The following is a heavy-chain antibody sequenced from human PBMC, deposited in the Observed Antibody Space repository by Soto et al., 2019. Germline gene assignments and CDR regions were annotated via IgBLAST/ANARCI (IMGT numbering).Heavy chain of an antibody. V-gene: IGHV1-18*01. CDR2: ISPYSGYT. CDR3: AREHSVIIPAAQPSRFDS. CDR1: GYRFMTYG. D-gene: IGHD2-2*01. J-gene: IGHJ4*02. Sequence: SVKVSCRVLGYRFMTYGINWVRQAPGQGLEWVGWISPYSGYTHSAQKFHGRLTLTTDTAASTAYMEFRILRSADTALYYCAREHSVIIPAAQPSRFDSWGQGTLVTVYS.